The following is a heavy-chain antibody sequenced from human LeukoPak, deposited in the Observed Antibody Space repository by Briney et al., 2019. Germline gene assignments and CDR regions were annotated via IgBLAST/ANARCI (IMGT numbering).Heavy chain of an antibody. J-gene: IGHJ4*02. D-gene: IGHD2-15*01. Sequence: KPSETLSLTCAVSGGSTSSYYRSWIRQPPGKGLEWIGYIYYSGSTNYNPSLKSRVTISVDTSKNQFSLKLSSVTAADTAVYYCARSHTYQPSNFDYWGQGTLVTVSS. CDR2: IYYSGST. CDR3: ARSHTYQPSNFDY. V-gene: IGHV4-59*01. CDR1: GGSTSSYY.